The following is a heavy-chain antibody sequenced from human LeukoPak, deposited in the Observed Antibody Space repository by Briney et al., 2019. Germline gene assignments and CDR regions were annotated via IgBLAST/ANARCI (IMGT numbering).Heavy chain of an antibody. J-gene: IGHJ4*02. CDR3: ARHRTAYDSSGYKPARWYYFDY. D-gene: IGHD3-22*01. CDR1: SGSLSGYY. Sequence: SETLSLTCTVSSGSLSGYYWSWIRQAPGKGLEFIGFAYQTGSTAYNPSLGSRVTISVDTSKNQFSLKLSSVTAADTAVYYCARHRTAYDSSGYKPARWYYFDYWGQGTLVTVSS. CDR2: AYQTGST. V-gene: IGHV4-59*08.